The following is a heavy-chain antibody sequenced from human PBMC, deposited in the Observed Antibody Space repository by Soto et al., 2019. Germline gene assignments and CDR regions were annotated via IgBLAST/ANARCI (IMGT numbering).Heavy chain of an antibody. CDR2: IGYDGNNK. V-gene: IGHV3-33*01. CDR3: ARGGVTGIVGIFGSPLDI. Sequence: QVPLVESGGGWVQPGRSLRLSCEATGFSFTTYGMHWVRQAPGKGLEWVAVIGYDGNNKYYADSVEGRFTISRDNSKNTVYLQMKSLRGGDTAVYYCARGGVTGIVGIFGSPLDIWGQGTVVTVSS. CDR1: GFSFTTYG. J-gene: IGHJ3*02. D-gene: IGHD1-1*01.